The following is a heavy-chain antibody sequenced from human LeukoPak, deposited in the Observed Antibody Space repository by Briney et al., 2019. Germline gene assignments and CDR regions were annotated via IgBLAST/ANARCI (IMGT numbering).Heavy chain of an antibody. J-gene: IGHJ4*02. D-gene: IGHD1-1*01. CDR1: GGPISSGGYS. Sequence: SETLSLTCAVSGGPISSGGYSWSWIRQPPGKGLEWIGYIYHSGSTYYNPSLKSRVTISVDRSKNQFSLKLSSVTAADTAVYYCARGEYSGSDWGQGTLVTVSS. CDR2: IYHSGST. CDR3: ARGEYSGSD. V-gene: IGHV4-30-2*01.